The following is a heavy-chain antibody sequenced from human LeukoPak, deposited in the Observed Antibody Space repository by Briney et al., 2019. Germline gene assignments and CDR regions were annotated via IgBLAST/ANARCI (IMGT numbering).Heavy chain of an antibody. D-gene: IGHD6-25*01. J-gene: IGHJ4*02. CDR3: YSATPDY. CDR1: GFSISGYY. CDR2: IKQDGSEK. V-gene: IGHV3-7*01. Sequence: GGSLRLSCAASGFSISGYYMSWVRQSPGKGLEWVANIKQDGSEKNYVCSVKGRFTISRDNAKNSLYLEMDSLRAEDTAVYYCYSATPDYWGQGTLVTVSS.